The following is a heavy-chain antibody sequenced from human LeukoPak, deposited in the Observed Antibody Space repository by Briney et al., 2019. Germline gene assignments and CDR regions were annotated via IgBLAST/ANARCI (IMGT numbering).Heavy chain of an antibody. CDR3: AKVESQYQLLDLFDY. V-gene: IGHV3-30*18. Sequence: GGSLRLSCAASGFTFSSYGMHWVRQAPGKGLEWVAVISYDGSNKYYADSVKGRFTISRDNSKNTLYLQMNSLRAEDTAVYYCAKVESQYQLLDLFDYWGQGTLVTVSS. CDR1: GFTFSSYG. D-gene: IGHD2-2*02. CDR2: ISYDGSNK. J-gene: IGHJ4*02.